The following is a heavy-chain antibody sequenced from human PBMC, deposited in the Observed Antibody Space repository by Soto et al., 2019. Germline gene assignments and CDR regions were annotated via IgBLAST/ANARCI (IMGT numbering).Heavy chain of an antibody. D-gene: IGHD2-2*01. CDR1: GFTFSSYW. V-gene: IGHV3-74*01. J-gene: IGHJ5*02. CDR2: INSDGSST. CDR3: ARGYCSSTSCLRGSNWFDP. Sequence: PVGSLRLSCAASGFTFSSYWMHWVRQAPGKGLVWVSRINSDGSSTSYADSVKGRFTISRDNAKNTLYLQMNSLRAEDTAVYYCARGYCSSTSCLRGSNWFDPWGQGTLVTVSS.